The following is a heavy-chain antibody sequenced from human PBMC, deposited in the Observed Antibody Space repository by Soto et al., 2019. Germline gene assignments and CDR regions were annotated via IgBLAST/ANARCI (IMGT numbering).Heavy chain of an antibody. CDR2: IVVGSGNT. CDR3: AAESAVYRDGCGFSSPASYCYGTAA. J-gene: IGHJ6*01. CDR1: GFTFTSSA. D-gene: IGHD2-2*01. V-gene: IGHV1-58*02. Sequence: RASVKVSCKASGFTFTSSAMQWVRQARGQRLEWIGWIVVGSGNTNYAQKFQERVTITRDMSTSTAYMELSSLRSEDTAVYYCAAESAVYRDGCGFSSPASYCYGTAACEQGTTV.